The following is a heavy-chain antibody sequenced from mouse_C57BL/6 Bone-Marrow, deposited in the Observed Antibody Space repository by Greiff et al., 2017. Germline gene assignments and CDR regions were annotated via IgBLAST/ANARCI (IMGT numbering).Heavy chain of an antibody. D-gene: IGHD2-1*01. CDR1: GFTFSSYA. J-gene: IGHJ3*01. V-gene: IGHV5-9-1*02. CDR3: TREEDDGIFAD. CDR2: ISSGGDYI. Sequence: EVQLVESGAGLVKPGGSLQLSCAASGFTFSSYAMSWVRQTPEKRLEWVAYISSGGDYIYYADTVKGRFTISRDNARNTLYLQMSSLKSDDTAMYYVTREEDDGIFADWGQGTLVTVSA.